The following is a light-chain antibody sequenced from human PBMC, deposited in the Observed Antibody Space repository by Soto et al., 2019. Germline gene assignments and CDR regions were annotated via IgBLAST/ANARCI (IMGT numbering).Light chain of an antibody. CDR2: NAF. J-gene: IGKJ4*01. CDR3: QQYINYPLT. CDR1: QSISIW. Sequence: DIQMTQSPSTLSASVGDRVTITCLASQSISIWLAWYQHKPGKAPKLLIYNAFTSESGVPSRFSGCGSGTEFTLTISSLQPDDFPTYYCQQYINYPLTFGGGTNVEI. V-gene: IGKV1-5*01.